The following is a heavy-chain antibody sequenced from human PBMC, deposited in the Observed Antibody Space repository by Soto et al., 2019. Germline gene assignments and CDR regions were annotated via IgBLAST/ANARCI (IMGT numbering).Heavy chain of an antibody. CDR2: IYSGGST. V-gene: IGHV3-53*02. CDR1: GFTVSSNY. Sequence: EVQLVETGGGLIQPGGSLRLSCAASGFTVSSNYMSWVRQAPGKGLEWGSVIYSGGSTYYADSVKGRFTISRDNSKNTLYLQMNSLRAEDTAVYYCARDQLQRYSSSWTYGMDVWGQGTTVTVSS. D-gene: IGHD6-13*01. J-gene: IGHJ6*02. CDR3: ARDQLQRYSSSWTYGMDV.